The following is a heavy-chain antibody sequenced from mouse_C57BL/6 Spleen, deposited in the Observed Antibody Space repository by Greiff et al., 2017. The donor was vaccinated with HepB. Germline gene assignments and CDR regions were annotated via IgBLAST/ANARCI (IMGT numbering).Heavy chain of an antibody. Sequence: EVQLQQSGPGLVKPSQSLSLTCSVTGFSITSGYYWNWIRQFPGNKLEWMGYISYDGSNNYNPTLKNRTSITRDTSKNQYFLKLNSVTTEDTATYYCARGGAYYYGSSPWYFDVWGTGTTVTVSS. D-gene: IGHD1-1*01. CDR3: ARGGAYYYGSSPWYFDV. CDR2: ISYDGSN. CDR1: GFSITSGYY. J-gene: IGHJ1*03. V-gene: IGHV3-6*01.